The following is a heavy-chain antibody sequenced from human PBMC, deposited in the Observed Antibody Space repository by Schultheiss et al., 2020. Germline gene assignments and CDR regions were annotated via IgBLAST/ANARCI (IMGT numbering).Heavy chain of an antibody. V-gene: IGHV3-15*01. Sequence: GESLRLSCAASGFTFSNAWMSWVRQAPGKGLEWVGRIKSKTDGGTTDYAAPVKGRFTISRDKSENTLFLQMNSLRADDTAVYYCARDQEWSVGLYGMDVWGQGTTVTVSS. J-gene: IGHJ6*02. CDR3: ARDQEWSVGLYGMDV. D-gene: IGHD3-3*01. CDR1: GFTFSNAW. CDR2: IKSKTDGGTT.